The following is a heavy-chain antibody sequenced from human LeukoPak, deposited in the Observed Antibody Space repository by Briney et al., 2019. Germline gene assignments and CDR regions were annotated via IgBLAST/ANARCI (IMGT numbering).Heavy chain of an antibody. D-gene: IGHD4-23*01. CDR3: ALTVVTPGASYYYYYYMDV. J-gene: IGHJ6*03. CDR2: IIPIFGTA. Sequence: GASVKVSCKASGGTFTSYAISWVRQAPGQGLEWMGGIIPIFGTANYAQKFQGRVTITTDESTSTAYMELSSLRSEDTAVYYCALTVVTPGASYYYYYYMDVWGKGTTVTVSS. CDR1: GGTFTSYA. V-gene: IGHV1-69*05.